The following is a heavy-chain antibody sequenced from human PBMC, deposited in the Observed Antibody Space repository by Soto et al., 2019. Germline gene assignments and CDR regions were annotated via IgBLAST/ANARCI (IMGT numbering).Heavy chain of an antibody. CDR1: GYTFTCYY. CDR2: INPNSGGT. Sequence: ASVKVSCKASGYTFTCYYMHWVRQAPGQGLEWMGWINPNSGGTNYAQKFQGWVTMTRDTSISTAYMELSRLRSDDTAVYYCARGSSSSGYAFDIWGQGTMVTVSS. V-gene: IGHV1-2*04. CDR3: ARGSSSSGYAFDI. J-gene: IGHJ3*02. D-gene: IGHD6-6*01.